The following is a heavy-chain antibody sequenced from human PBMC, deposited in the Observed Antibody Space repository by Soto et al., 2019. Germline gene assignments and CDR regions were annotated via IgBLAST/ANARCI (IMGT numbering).Heavy chain of an antibody. D-gene: IGHD6-6*01. J-gene: IGHJ6*01. Sequence: PGGSLRLSCAASGFTFSSYAMHWVRQAPGKGREWVAVRSYDGSNRPYADSGRGRFTISRDNSKYTLYMQMISLRAEDMAVYYCARESGWRSIGVRLWTLGDYYYDMDVWGQGNTGTV. CDR3: ARESGWRSIGVRLWTLGDYYYDMDV. CDR2: RSYDGSNR. V-gene: IGHV3-30-3*01. CDR1: GFTFSSYA.